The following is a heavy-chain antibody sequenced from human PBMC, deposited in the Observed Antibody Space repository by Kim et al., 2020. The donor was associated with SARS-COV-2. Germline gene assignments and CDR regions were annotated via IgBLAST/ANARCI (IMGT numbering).Heavy chain of an antibody. J-gene: IGHJ3*02. CDR3: AKDQGGQQLGAFDI. V-gene: IGHV3-33*06. Sequence: ADSVQGRFTISRDNSKNTLYLQMNSLRAEDTAVYYCAKDQGGQQLGAFDIWGQGTMVTVSS. D-gene: IGHD6-13*01.